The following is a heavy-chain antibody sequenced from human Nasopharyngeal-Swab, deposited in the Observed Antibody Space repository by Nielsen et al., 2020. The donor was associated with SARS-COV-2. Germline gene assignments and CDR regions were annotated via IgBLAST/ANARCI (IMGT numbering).Heavy chain of an antibody. Sequence: GGSLRLSCAASGFTFSSYGMHWVRKAPGKGLEWVAVISYDGSNKYYADSVKGRFPISRDNSKNALYLQMNSLRAEDTAVYYCAKDITGYSSGWFYYYYYMDVWGKGTTVTVSS. CDR3: AKDITGYSSGWFYYYYYMDV. D-gene: IGHD6-19*01. V-gene: IGHV3-30*18. J-gene: IGHJ6*03. CDR2: ISYDGSNK. CDR1: GFTFSSYG.